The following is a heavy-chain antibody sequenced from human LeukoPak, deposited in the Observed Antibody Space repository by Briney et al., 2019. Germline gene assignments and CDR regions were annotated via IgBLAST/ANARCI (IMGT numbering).Heavy chain of an antibody. J-gene: IGHJ5*02. D-gene: IGHD3-22*01. CDR2: IYQSGST. CDR1: GGSISSGKW. V-gene: IGHV4-4*02. Sequence: SGTLSLTCTVSGGSISSGKWWSWVRQPPGKGLEWIGEIYQSGSTNYNPTLKSRVTISVDKSKNQFSLKLSSVTAADTAVYYCAREGSSGYSIDPWGQGTLVTVSS. CDR3: AREGSSGYSIDP.